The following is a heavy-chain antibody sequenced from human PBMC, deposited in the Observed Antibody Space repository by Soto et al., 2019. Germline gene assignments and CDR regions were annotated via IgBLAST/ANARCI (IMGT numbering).Heavy chain of an antibody. Sequence: GGSLRLSSAASGFTFSSYSMNWVRQAPGKGLEWVSYISSSSSTIYYADSVKGRFTISRDNAKNSLYLQMNSLRDEDTAVYYCARDEYYYDSSGYFDYWGQGTLVTVSS. CDR1: GFTFSSYS. D-gene: IGHD3-22*01. J-gene: IGHJ4*02. V-gene: IGHV3-48*02. CDR3: ARDEYYYDSSGYFDY. CDR2: ISSSSSTI.